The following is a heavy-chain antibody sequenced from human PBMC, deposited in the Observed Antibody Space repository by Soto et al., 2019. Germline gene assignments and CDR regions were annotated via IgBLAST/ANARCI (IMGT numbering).Heavy chain of an antibody. V-gene: IGHV1-8*01. Sequence: ASVKVSCKASGYSFTNNDVSWVRQATGQGLEWMGWMNPGSGDTGYAQKFQGRVTMTRDISIATAYMELSSLRSDDTAAYYCARVGGYYDSSDYLPNDYWDQGTLVTVSS. D-gene: IGHD3-22*01. CDR3: ARVGGYYDSSDYLPNDY. J-gene: IGHJ4*02. CDR2: MNPGSGDT. CDR1: GYSFTNND.